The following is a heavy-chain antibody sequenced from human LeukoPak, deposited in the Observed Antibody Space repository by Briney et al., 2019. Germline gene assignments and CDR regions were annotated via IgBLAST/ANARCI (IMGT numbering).Heavy chain of an antibody. CDR3: ARDRGYSYGVYFDY. Sequence: PSETLSLTCTVSGGSISSSSYYWGWIRQPPGKGLEWIGSIYYSGSTYYNPSLKSRVTISVDTSKNQFSLKLSSVTAADTAVYYCARDRGYSYGVYFDYWGQGTLVTVSS. CDR1: GGSISSSSYY. CDR2: IYYSGST. J-gene: IGHJ4*02. V-gene: IGHV4-39*07. D-gene: IGHD5-18*01.